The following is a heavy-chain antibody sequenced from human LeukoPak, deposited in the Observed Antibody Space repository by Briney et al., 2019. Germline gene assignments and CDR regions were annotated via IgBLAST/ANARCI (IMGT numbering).Heavy chain of an antibody. CDR2: ISYDGSNK. J-gene: IGHJ4*02. V-gene: IGHV3-30*18. Sequence: PGGSLRLSCAASGFTFSSYGMHWVRQAPGKGLEWVAVISYDGSNKYYADSVKGRFTISRDNSKNTLYLQMNSLRAEDTAVYYCAKDGERWLQFNYFDYWGQGTLVTVSS. CDR1: GFTFSSYG. CDR3: AKDGERWLQFNYFDY. D-gene: IGHD5-24*01.